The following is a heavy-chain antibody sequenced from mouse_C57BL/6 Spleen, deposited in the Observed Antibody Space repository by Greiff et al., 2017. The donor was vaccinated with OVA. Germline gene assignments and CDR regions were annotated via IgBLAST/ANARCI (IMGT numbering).Heavy chain of an antibody. D-gene: IGHD2-1*01. Sequence: QVQLQQPGAELVRPGTSVKLSCKASGYTFTSYWMHWVKQRPGQGLEWIGVIDPSDSYTNYNQKFKGKATLTVDTSSSTAYMQLSSLTSEDSAVYYCARFGNYEGDYWGQGTTLTVSS. V-gene: IGHV1-59*01. J-gene: IGHJ2*01. CDR3: ARFGNYEGDY. CDR1: GYTFTSYW. CDR2: IDPSDSYT.